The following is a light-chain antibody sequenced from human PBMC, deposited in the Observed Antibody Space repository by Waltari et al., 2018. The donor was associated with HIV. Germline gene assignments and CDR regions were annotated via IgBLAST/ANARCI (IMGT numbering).Light chain of an antibody. CDR3: GTWDSSLRMV. Sequence: QSVLTQPPSVSAAPGQRVTVSCSGRSSNIGNGYVSWYQQLPGTAPKLLIYDNTRRPSGIPDRFSGSKSGTSATLDISGLQTGDEADYFCGTWDSSLRMVFGGGTKLTVL. V-gene: IGLV1-51*01. J-gene: IGLJ2*01. CDR2: DNT. CDR1: SSNIGNGY.